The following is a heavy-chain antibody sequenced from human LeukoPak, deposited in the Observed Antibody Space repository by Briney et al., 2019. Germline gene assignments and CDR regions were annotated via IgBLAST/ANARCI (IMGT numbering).Heavy chain of an antibody. D-gene: IGHD2-15*01. V-gene: IGHV1-18*01. CDR1: GYTFTSYG. CDR2: ISAYNGNT. J-gene: IGHJ4*02. Sequence: ASVKVSCKASGYTFTSYGISWVRQAPGQGLEWMGWISAYNGNTNYAQKLQGRVTITRDTSVSTAYMELSSLRSEDTAVYYCARDPLLRYCSGGSCPRNFDYWGQGTLVTVSS. CDR3: ARDPLLRYCSGGSCPRNFDY.